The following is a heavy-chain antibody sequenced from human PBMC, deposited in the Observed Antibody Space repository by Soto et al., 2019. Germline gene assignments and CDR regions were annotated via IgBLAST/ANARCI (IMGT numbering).Heavy chain of an antibody. CDR1: GGSVSSGSYY. CDR3: ASLNRLYCLTTNCYIVDY. V-gene: IGHV4-61*01. J-gene: IGHJ4*02. D-gene: IGHD2-2*02. CDR2: IDYSGST. Sequence: QVQLQESGPGLVKPSETLSLTCTVSGGSVSSGSYYWSWIRQPPGKGLEWIGYIDYSGSTNYNPSRKSRVTISVDTPKNQFPLNLSSVTAADTAVYYCASLNRLYCLTTNCYIVDYWGQGTLVTVSS.